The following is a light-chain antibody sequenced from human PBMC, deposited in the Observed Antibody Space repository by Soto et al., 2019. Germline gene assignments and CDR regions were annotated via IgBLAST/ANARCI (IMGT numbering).Light chain of an antibody. CDR2: GAS. CDR1: QSAGNN. CDR3: QQYYNWPPIT. Sequence: EIVMTQSPATLSVSPGERTTLSCRASQSAGNNLAWYQQKPGHAPRLLIYGASTRASGIPARFSGSGSGTEFTLTISSLQSEDFALYYCQQYYNWPPITFGQGTRLEIK. J-gene: IGKJ5*01. V-gene: IGKV3-15*01.